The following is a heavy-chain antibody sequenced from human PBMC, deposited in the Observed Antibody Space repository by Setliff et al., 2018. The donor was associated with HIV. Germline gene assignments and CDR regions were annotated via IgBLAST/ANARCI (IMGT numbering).Heavy chain of an antibody. CDR3: TRFLRKRGYNYGLDY. D-gene: IGHD5-18*01. CDR1: GFTFGDYG. Sequence: GGSLRLSCTASGFTFGDYGMSWVRQAPGKGLEWVGFIRSKAYGATAEYAASVKGRLTISRDDSKSIAYPHMNNLKTEDTAVYYCTRFLRKRGYNYGLDYWGQGTLVTVSS. J-gene: IGHJ4*02. V-gene: IGHV3-49*04. CDR2: IRSKAYGATA.